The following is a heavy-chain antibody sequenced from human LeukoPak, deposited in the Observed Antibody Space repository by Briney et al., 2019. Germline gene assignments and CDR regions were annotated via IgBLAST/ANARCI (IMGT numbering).Heavy chain of an antibody. J-gene: IGHJ1*01. D-gene: IGHD6-19*01. CDR1: GFTFTNYA. CDR3: AKQYSSDWNGLAEYFQH. V-gene: IGHV3-23*01. CDR2: ITGPASGVST. Sequence: GGTLRLSCAASGFTFTNYAMSWVRQAPGKGLEWVSTITGPASGVSTYYADSVQGRFTISRDNSKNTVYLQMNSLRAGDTAVYYCAKQYSSDWNGLAEYFQHWGQGTLLTVSS.